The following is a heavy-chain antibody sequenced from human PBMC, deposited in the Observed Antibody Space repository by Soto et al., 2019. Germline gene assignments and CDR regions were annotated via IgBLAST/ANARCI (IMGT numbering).Heavy chain of an antibody. CDR1: GGTFSSYA. D-gene: IGHD3-22*01. V-gene: IGHV1-69*13. J-gene: IGHJ5*02. CDR3: ASRPGKYYYDSSGYYFYSWFDP. CDR2: IIPIFGTA. Sequence: SVKVSCKASGGTFSSYAISWVRQAPGQGLEWMGGIIPIFGTANYAQKFQGRVTITADESTSTAYMELSSLRSEDTAVYYCASRPGKYYYDSSGYYFYSWFDPWGQGTLVTVSS.